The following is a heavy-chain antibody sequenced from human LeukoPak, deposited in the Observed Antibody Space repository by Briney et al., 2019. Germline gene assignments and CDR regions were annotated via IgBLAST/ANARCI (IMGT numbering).Heavy chain of an antibody. CDR1: GGSISSYY. J-gene: IGHJ6*02. D-gene: IGHD4-17*01. CDR3: ARDLGRYGDYPPGNGMDV. CDR2: IYYSGST. Sequence: SETLSLTCTVSGGSISSYYWSWIRQPPGKGLKWIGYIYYSGSTNYNPSLKSRVTISVDTSKNQFSLKLSSVTAADTAVYYCARDLGRYGDYPPGNGMDVWGRGTTVTVSS. V-gene: IGHV4-59*01.